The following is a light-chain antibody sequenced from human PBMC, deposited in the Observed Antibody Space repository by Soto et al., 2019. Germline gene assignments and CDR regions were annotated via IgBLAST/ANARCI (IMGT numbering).Light chain of an antibody. J-gene: IGKJ3*01. V-gene: IGKV1-39*01. CDR3: QQSYSAPFT. Sequence: DILMTQSPSSLSASVGDRVTITCRASQSISSNLNWHQQKPGKAPKLLIYAASSLQSGVPSRFSGSASGTDFTLTISSLQPEDFATYYCQQSYSAPFTFGPGTKVDIK. CDR2: AAS. CDR1: QSISSN.